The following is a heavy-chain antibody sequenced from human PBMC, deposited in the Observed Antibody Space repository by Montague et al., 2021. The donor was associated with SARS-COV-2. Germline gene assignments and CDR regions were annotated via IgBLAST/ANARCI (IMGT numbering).Heavy chain of an antibody. D-gene: IGHD6-13*01. Sequence: QSGAEVKKPEESMQISCKGSGYSFTSCWSVWWLHMPGKGLVWRRISYPGDYDTRYSPSFQGQVTISTDKSISTAYLTWTNLKASDTAMYYCARIEGEAGTNWFDPWGQGTLVTVSS. CDR2: SYPGDYDT. CDR1: GYSFTSCW. CDR3: ARIEGEAGTNWFDP. J-gene: IGHJ5*02. V-gene: IGHV5-51*01.